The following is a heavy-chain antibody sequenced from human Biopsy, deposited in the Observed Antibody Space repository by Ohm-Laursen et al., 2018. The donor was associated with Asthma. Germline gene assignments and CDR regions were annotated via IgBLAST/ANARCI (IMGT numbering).Heavy chain of an antibody. D-gene: IGHD2-15*01. CDR3: ARLADCSGGACYSYGWFDP. CDR2: VSHTGST. Sequence: GTLSLTCTVSGGSIRSHDWTWIRPPPGKGLEYIGDVSHTGSTNYNPSLKSRVTMSLDTSKSQFSLRLTSVTPADTVVYYCARLADCSGGACYSYGWFDPWGQGTRVTVSS. V-gene: IGHV4-59*11. CDR1: GGSIRSHD. J-gene: IGHJ5*02.